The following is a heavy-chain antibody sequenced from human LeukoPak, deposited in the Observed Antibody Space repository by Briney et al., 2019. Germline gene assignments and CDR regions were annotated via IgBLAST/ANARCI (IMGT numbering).Heavy chain of an antibody. D-gene: IGHD5-18*01. J-gene: IGHJ5*02. CDR3: ARRARDTALFDP. CDR2: FDPEDGET. V-gene: IGHV1-24*01. Sequence: ASVKVSCKVSGYTLTELSMHWVRQAPGKGLEWMGGFDPEDGETIYAQKFQGRVTMTEDTSTDTAYMELSSLRSEDTAVYYCARRARDTALFDPWGQGTLVTVSS. CDR1: GYTLTELS.